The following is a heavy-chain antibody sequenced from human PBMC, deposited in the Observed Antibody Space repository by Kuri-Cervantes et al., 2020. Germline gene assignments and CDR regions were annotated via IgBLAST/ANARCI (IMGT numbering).Heavy chain of an antibody. CDR2: ISGSGGST. J-gene: IGHJ4*02. Sequence: ETLSLTCAASGFTFSSYAMSWVRQAPGKGLEWVSAISGSGGSTYYADSVKGRFTISRDNSKDTLYLQMNSLRAEDTAVYYCARMMLQGFDYWGQGTLVTVSS. CDR3: ARMMLQGFDY. CDR1: GFTFSSYA. V-gene: IGHV3-23*01. D-gene: IGHD1-1*01.